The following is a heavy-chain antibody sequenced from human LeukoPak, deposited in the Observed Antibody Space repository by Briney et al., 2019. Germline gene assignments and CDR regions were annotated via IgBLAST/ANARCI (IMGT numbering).Heavy chain of an antibody. CDR1: GYTFTSYG. J-gene: IGHJ4*02. CDR3: ARDGEQEWLLPYYFDY. CDR2: ISAYNGNT. D-gene: IGHD3-3*01. Sequence: ASVKVSCKASGYTFTSYGISWVRQAPGQGLEWMGWISAYNGNTNYAQKLQGRVTMTTDTSTSTAYMELRSLRSDDTAVYYCARDGEQEWLLPYYFDYWGQGTLVTVSS. V-gene: IGHV1-18*01.